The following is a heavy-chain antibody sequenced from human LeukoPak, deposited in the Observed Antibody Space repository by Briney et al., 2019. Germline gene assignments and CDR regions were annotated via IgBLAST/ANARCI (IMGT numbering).Heavy chain of an antibody. V-gene: IGHV4-34*01. CDR2: INHSGNT. J-gene: IGHJ4*02. CDR3: ARIIDRYYFDY. D-gene: IGHD3-9*01. Sequence: PSETLSLTCAVYGGSFSGYYWSWIRQPPGKGLEWIGEINHSGNTNYNPSLKSRVTISVDTSKNQFSLKLSSVTAADTAVYYCARIIDRYYFDYWGQGTLVTVSS. CDR1: GGSFSGYY.